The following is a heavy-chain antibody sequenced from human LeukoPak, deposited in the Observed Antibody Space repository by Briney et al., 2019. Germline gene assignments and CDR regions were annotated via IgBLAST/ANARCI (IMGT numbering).Heavy chain of an antibody. CDR3: ARALYYYGSGSYPNWFDP. D-gene: IGHD3-10*01. CDR1: GGSFSGYY. CDR2: INHSGST. J-gene: IGHJ5*02. V-gene: IGHV4-34*01. Sequence: PSETLSLTCAVYGGSFSGYYWSWIRQPPGKGLEWIGEINHSGSTNYNPSLKSRVTISVDTSKNQFSLKLSSVTAADTAVYYCARALYYYGSGSYPNWFDPWGQGTLVTVSS.